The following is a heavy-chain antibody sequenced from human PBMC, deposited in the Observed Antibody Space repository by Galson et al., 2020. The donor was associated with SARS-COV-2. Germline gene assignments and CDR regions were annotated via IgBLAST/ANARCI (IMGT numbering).Heavy chain of an antibody. J-gene: IGHJ6*02. Sequence: SVKVPCKASGYNLNNNGISRVRQAPGPGLEWMGWISPHYGKTHYSQKFQGRVSMTTDTSTSTAYMELRSLRSDDTAVYYCARDYRVGANSAYYYYGVDVWGHGTTVTVSS. D-gene: IGHD1-26*01. CDR2: ISPHYGKT. V-gene: IGHV1-18*01. CDR1: GYNLNNNG. CDR3: ARDYRVGANSAYYYYGVDV.